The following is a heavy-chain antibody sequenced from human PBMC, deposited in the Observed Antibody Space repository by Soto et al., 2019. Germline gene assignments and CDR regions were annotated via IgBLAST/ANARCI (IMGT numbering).Heavy chain of an antibody. CDR3: ARGYVYEX. J-gene: IGHJ4*02. CDR2: IWYDASKK. Sequence: GGSLRLSCVASGFTFSSYGMHWVRQAPGKGLEWVAVIWYDASKKYYADSVKGRFTISRDNAKKSLYQQMXGLRVXXXGVXXCARGYVYEXWGPGTPVTVSS. D-gene: IGHD2-8*01. V-gene: IGHV3-33*01. CDR1: GFTFSSYG.